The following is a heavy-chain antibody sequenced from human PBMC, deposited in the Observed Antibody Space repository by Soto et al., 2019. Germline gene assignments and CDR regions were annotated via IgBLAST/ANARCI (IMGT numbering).Heavy chain of an antibody. CDR1: GFTFSSYG. CDR2: IWYDGSNK. D-gene: IGHD3-10*01. Sequence: QVQLVESGGGVVQPGRSLRLSCAASGFTFSSYGMHWVRQAPGKGLEWVAVIWYDGSNKYYADSVKGRFTISRDNSKNALYLQMTSLRAEDTAVYYCASDRVWFGELSGHDYYYGMDVWGQGTTVTVSS. J-gene: IGHJ6*02. CDR3: ASDRVWFGELSGHDYYYGMDV. V-gene: IGHV3-33*01.